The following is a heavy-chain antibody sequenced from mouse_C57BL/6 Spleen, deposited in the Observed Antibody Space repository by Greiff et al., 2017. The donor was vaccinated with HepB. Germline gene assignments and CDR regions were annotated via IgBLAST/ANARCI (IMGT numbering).Heavy chain of an antibody. CDR2: IYPRSGNT. Sequence: QVQLQQSGAELARPGASVKLSCKASGYTFTSYGISWVKQRTGQGLEWIGEIYPRSGNTYYNEKFKGKATLTADKSSSTAYMELRSLTSEDSAVYFCASYYGYDRSFAYWGQGTLVTVSA. CDR3: ASYYGYDRSFAY. D-gene: IGHD2-2*01. V-gene: IGHV1-81*01. J-gene: IGHJ3*01. CDR1: GYTFTSYG.